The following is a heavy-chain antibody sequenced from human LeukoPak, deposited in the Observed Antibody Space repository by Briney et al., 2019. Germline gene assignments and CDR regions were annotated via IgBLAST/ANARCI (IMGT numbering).Heavy chain of an antibody. V-gene: IGHV1-69*04. D-gene: IGHD4-17*01. CDR2: IIPILGIA. CDR3: ASGAATVTTCDY. Sequence: GASVKVSCKASGGTFSSYAISWVRQAPGQGLERMGRIIPILGIANYAQKFQGRVTITADKSTSKAYMELSSLRADDTAVYYWASGAATVTTCDYWGQGTLVTVSS. CDR1: GGTFSSYA. J-gene: IGHJ4*02.